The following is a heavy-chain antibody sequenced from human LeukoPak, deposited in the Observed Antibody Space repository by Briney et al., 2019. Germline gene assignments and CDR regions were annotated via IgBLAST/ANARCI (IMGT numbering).Heavy chain of an antibody. CDR1: GGSISSYY. CDR3: ARLDHGSGSSNY. V-gene: IGHV4-59*08. CDR2: IYYSGST. D-gene: IGHD3-10*01. Sequence: SETLSLTCTVSGGSISSYYWSWIRQPPGKGLEWIGYIYYSGSTNYNPSLKGRVTISVDTSKNQCSLKLSSVTAADTAVYYCARLDHGSGSSNYWGQGTLVTVSS. J-gene: IGHJ4*02.